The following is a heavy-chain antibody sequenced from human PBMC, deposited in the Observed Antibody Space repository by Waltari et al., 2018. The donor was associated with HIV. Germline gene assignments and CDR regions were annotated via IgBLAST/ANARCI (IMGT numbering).Heavy chain of an antibody. CDR2: VNPKNGVA. J-gene: IGHJ5*02. CDR1: GYSFNDYY. CDR3: VRGGTHP. Sequence: QEQLVQSGAEVKKPGASVQVSCKASGYSFNDYYIHWIGQAPGQGLESVGWVNPKNGVAHYAQKFEGRVTIASDTSSRTVYMDFRRLTSDDTAVFYCVRGGTHPWGQGTLITVSS. D-gene: IGHD1-1*01. V-gene: IGHV1-2*02.